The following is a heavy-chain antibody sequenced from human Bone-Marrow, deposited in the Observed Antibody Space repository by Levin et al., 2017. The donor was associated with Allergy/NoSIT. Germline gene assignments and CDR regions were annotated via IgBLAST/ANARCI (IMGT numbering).Heavy chain of an antibody. V-gene: IGHV4-59*01. CDR1: GDSINTYY. D-gene: IGHD2-21*01. CDR3: ARDGAVVPFDY. J-gene: IGHJ4*02. Sequence: SQTLSLTCTVSGDSINTYYWNWIRQPPGKGLEWIGYIYYSGTTKYNPSLKSRVTVSVDTSKNQFSLKLTSVTAADTAVYYCARDGAVVPFDYWGQGILVTVSS. CDR2: IYYSGTT.